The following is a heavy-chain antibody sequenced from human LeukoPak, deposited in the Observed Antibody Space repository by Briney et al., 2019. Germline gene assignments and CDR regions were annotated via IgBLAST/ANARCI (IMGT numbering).Heavy chain of an antibody. CDR1: GFTFSSYW. D-gene: IGHD5-18*01. CDR3: ARDGYSHPHGY. V-gene: IGHV3-7*05. J-gene: IGHJ4*02. Sequence: GGSLRLSCAASGFTFSSYWMSWVRQAPGKGLEWAANIKQDGSEKYYVDSVKGRFAISRDNGKNSLYLQMNSLRAEDTAVYYCARDGYSHPHGYWGQGTLVTVSS. CDR2: IKQDGSEK.